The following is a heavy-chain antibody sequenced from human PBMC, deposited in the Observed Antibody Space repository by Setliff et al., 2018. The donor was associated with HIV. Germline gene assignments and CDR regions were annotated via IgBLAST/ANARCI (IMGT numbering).Heavy chain of an antibody. V-gene: IGHV4-31*03. CDR1: GGSISSGGYY. CDR2: IYYSGGT. J-gene: IGHJ6*03. Sequence: PSETLSLTCTVSGGSISSGGYYWSWIRQHPGKGLEWIGYIYYSGGTYYNPSLKSRVTISVGTSKNQFSLKLSSVTAADTAVYYCARDRYTWNYGKNYMDVWGKGTTVTVSS. D-gene: IGHD1-7*01. CDR3: ARDRYTWNYGKNYMDV.